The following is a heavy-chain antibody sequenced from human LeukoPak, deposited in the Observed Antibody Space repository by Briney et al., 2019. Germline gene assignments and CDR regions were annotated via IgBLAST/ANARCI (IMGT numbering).Heavy chain of an antibody. CDR2: IYYSGST. Sequence: PSETLSLTCTVSGGSISSGGYYWSWIRQHPGKGLEWIGYIYYSGSTYYNPSLKSRVTISVDTSKNQFSLKLSSVTAADTAVYYCARGTSLLSGSYFDYWGQGTLVTVSS. CDR1: GGSISSGGYY. V-gene: IGHV4-31*03. J-gene: IGHJ4*02. CDR3: ARGTSLLSGSYFDY. D-gene: IGHD1-26*01.